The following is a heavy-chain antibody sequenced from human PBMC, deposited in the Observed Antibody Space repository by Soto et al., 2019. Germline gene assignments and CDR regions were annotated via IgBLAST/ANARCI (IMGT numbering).Heavy chain of an antibody. CDR1: GGSISSSNW. D-gene: IGHD3-16*02. J-gene: IGHJ4*02. Sequence: QVQLQESGPGLVKPSGTLSLTCAVSGGSISSSNWWSWVRQPPGKGLAWNGEIYHSGSTNCNPSLKRRVTISVDKSKNQFSLKLSSVTAADTAVYYCARDPGRKGNRGAIDYWGQGTLVTVSS. V-gene: IGHV4-4*02. CDR3: ARDPGRKGNRGAIDY. CDR2: IYHSGST.